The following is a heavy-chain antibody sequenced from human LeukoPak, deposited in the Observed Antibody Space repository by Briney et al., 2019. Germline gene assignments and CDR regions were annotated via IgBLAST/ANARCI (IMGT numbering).Heavy chain of an antibody. J-gene: IGHJ3*02. D-gene: IGHD3-22*01. CDR3: ARDPGKWLSAFDI. V-gene: IGHV3-21*01. CDR2: ISSSSSYI. CDR1: GFTFSSYS. Sequence: GGSLRLSCAASGFTFSSYSMNWVRQAPGKGLEWVSSISSSSSYIYYADSVKGRFTISRDNAKNSLYLQMNSLRAEDTAVYYCARDPGKWLSAFDIWGQGTMVTVSS.